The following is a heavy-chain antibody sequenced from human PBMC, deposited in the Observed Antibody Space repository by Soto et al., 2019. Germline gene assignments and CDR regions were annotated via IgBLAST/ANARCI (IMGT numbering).Heavy chain of an antibody. CDR2: MNPNSGKT. Sequence: VKGSRKASVYSFTSDVGNWRRQATGQGLEWLGWMNPNSGKTGSAQNIQGRVTMTRNTSINTAYMELNSLRSEDTAVYYCARDSHYDNTAYYNYWGQGTLVTVPS. CDR3: ARDSHYDNTAYYNY. CDR1: VYSFTSDV. V-gene: IGHV1-8*01. D-gene: IGHD3-22*01. J-gene: IGHJ4*02.